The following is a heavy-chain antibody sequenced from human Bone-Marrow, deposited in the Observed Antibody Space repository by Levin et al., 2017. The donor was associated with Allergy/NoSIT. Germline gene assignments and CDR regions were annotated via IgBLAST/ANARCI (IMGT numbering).Heavy chain of an antibody. CDR1: GASINIPGYY. CDR3: ASVRQATRPVVGASDTAY. Sequence: SETLSLTCTVSGASINIPGYYWSWIRQHPGKGLEWIGYIYYMGTTYYNPSLNSRVSISVDTSKSQFSLKLRSVTAAATSVYYSASVRQATRPVVGASDTAYWGQGTLVTVSS. D-gene: IGHD1-26*01. CDR2: IYYMGTT. V-gene: IGHV4-31*03. J-gene: IGHJ4*02.